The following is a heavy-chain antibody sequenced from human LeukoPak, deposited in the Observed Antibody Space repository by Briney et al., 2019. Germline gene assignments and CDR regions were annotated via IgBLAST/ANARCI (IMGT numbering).Heavy chain of an antibody. D-gene: IGHD2-2*01. J-gene: IGHJ4*02. CDR3: ARAVKVGGYFDY. CDR2: IYHSGST. CDR1: GGSIGSGGYS. Sequence: PSQTLSLTCAVSGGSIGSGGYSWSWIRQPPGKGLEWIGYIYHSGSTFYNPSLKSRLIISVDRSKNQFSLKLSSVTAADTAVYYCARAVKVGGYFDYWGQGTLVTVSS. V-gene: IGHV4-30-2*01.